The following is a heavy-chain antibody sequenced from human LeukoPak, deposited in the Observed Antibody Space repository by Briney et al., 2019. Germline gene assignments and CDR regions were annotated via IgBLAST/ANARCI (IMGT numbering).Heavy chain of an antibody. CDR1: GYTFTSYA. CDR3: ARLPIVVVVAATHGGSNWFDP. Sequence: ASVKVSCKASGYTFTSYAMHWVRQAPGQRLEWMGWINAGNGNTKYSQEFQGRVTMTRDTSISTAYMELSRLRSDDTAVYYCARLPIVVVVAATHGGSNWFDPWGQGTLVTVSS. V-gene: IGHV1-3*01. CDR2: INAGNGNT. D-gene: IGHD2-15*01. J-gene: IGHJ5*02.